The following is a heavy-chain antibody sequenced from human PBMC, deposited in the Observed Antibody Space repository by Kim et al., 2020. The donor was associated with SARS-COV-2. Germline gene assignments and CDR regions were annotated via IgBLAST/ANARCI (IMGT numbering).Heavy chain of an antibody. Sequence: GGSLRLSCAASGFSFTNHPLNWVRQAPGKGLEWVSSISGSGTQTYYADSVTGRFTISRDNAKKSVFLQMNGLTVEDTGLYFCARGGSYYTLDVWGQGIPVTVSS. CDR3: ARGGSYYTLDV. J-gene: IGHJ4*02. D-gene: IGHD1-26*01. CDR2: ISGSGTQT. V-gene: IGHV3-21*01. CDR1: GFSFTNHP.